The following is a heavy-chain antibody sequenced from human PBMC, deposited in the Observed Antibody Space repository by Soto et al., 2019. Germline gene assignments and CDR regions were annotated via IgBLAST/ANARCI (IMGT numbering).Heavy chain of an antibody. V-gene: IGHV3-13*05. J-gene: IGHJ6*02. CDR3: ARGMSGRGPGGMDV. D-gene: IGHD2-15*01. CDR2: IGTAGDP. CDR1: GFTFSSYD. Sequence: EVQLVESGGGLVQPGGSLRLSCAASGFTFSSYDMHWVRQATGKGLEWVSAIGTAGDPYYPGSVKGRFTISRENAKNSLYLQMNSLRAGDTAVYYCARGMSGRGPGGMDVWGQGTTVTVSS.